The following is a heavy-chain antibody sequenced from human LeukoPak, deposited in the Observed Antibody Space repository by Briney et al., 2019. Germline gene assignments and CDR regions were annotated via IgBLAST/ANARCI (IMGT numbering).Heavy chain of an antibody. Sequence: SETLSLTCAVYGGSFSGYYWSWIRQPPGKGLEWIGYIYYSGSTYYNPSLKSRVTISVDTSKNQFSLKLSSVTAADTAVYYCASASYYDRGFVDYWGQGTLVTVSS. J-gene: IGHJ4*02. CDR3: ASASYYDRGFVDY. D-gene: IGHD3-22*01. CDR2: IYYSGST. CDR1: GGSFSGYY. V-gene: IGHV4-30-4*08.